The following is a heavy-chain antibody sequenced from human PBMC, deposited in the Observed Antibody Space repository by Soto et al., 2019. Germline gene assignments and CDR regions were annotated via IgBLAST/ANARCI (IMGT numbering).Heavy chain of an antibody. CDR2: IKQDGSEK. CDR1: GFTFSSYW. CDR3: ARKMGYITIFGVVEPSDAFDI. D-gene: IGHD3-3*01. J-gene: IGHJ3*02. V-gene: IGHV3-7*01. Sequence: GGSLRLSCAASGFTFSSYWMSWVRQAPGKGLEWVANIKQDGSEKYYVDSVKGRFTISRDNAKNSLYLQMSSLKAEDTAVYYCARKMGYITIFGVVEPSDAFDIWGQGTMVTVSS.